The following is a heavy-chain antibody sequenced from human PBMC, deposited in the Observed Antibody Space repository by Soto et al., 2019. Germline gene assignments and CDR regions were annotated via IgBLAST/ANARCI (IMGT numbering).Heavy chain of an antibody. D-gene: IGHD3-22*01. CDR1: GFTFSSYA. V-gene: IGHV3-23*01. Sequence: PGGSLRLSCAASGFTFSSYAMSWVRQAPGKGLEWVSAISGSGGSTYYADSVKGRFTISRDNSKNTLYLQMNSLRAEDTAVDYCATSNVNYYDSSGSFGYWGQGTLVTVSS. CDR2: ISGSGGST. J-gene: IGHJ4*02. CDR3: ATSNVNYYDSSGSFGY.